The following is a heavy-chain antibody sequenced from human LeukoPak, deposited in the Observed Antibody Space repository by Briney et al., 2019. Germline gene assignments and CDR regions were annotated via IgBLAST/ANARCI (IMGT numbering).Heavy chain of an antibody. J-gene: IGHJ6*02. V-gene: IGHV4-59*01. CDR1: GGSISSYY. CDR2: IYYSGST. Sequence: ETLSLTCTVSGGSISSYYWSWIRQPPGKGLEWIGYIYYSGSTNYNPSLKSRVTISVDTSKNQFSLKLSSVTAADTAVYYCARDAAAAAPYYYGMDVWGQGTTVTVSS. CDR3: ARDAAAAAPYYYGMDV. D-gene: IGHD6-13*01.